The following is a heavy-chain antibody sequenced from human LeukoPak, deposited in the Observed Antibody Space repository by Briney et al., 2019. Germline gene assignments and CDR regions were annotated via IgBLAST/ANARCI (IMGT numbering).Heavy chain of an antibody. D-gene: IGHD3-22*01. Sequence: VASVKVSCKSSGYTFTVYYMHWVRQAPGQGLGLMGWINPNSGGTNYAQKFQGRGTMTRDTSISTAYMELSRLRSDDTAVYYCARPGITMIVVVPSYYYGMDVWGQGNTVTVSS. CDR3: ARPGITMIVVVPSYYYGMDV. J-gene: IGHJ6*02. CDR2: INPNSGGT. CDR1: GYTFTVYY. V-gene: IGHV1-2*02.